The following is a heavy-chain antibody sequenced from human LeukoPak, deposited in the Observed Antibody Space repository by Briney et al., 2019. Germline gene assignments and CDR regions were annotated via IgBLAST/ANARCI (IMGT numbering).Heavy chain of an antibody. CDR2: MSGSGGGT. CDR3: AGDILTGFGY. Sequence: PGGSLRLSCAASGFTFSSYAMSWVRQAPGKGLEWISAMSGSGGGTHYADSVSGRFTISRDNSKNTLYLQMNSLRAEDTAVYYCAGDILTGFGYWGQGTLVTVSS. J-gene: IGHJ4*02. D-gene: IGHD3-9*01. CDR1: GFTFSSYA. V-gene: IGHV3-23*01.